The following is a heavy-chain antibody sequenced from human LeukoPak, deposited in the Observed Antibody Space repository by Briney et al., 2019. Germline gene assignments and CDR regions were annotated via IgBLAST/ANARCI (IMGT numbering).Heavy chain of an antibody. J-gene: IGHJ6*04. Sequence: SETLSLTCTVSVGSISTYYWRWIRQPPGKGLEWLGYISNSGSSNYNPTLKRRVTLSLNTTNNNSSLKLSAVTAADPAVYYCARCHTYGFVYYAMDVWGEGTTVTVSS. D-gene: IGHD5-18*01. CDR1: VGSISTYY. CDR3: ARCHTYGFVYYAMDV. V-gene: IGHV4-59*01. CDR2: ISNSGSS.